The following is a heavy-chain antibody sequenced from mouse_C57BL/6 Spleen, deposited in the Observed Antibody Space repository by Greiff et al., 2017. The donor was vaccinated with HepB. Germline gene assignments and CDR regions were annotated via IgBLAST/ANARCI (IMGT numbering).Heavy chain of an antibody. D-gene: IGHD3-2*02. J-gene: IGHJ4*01. CDR2: IYPGDGDT. V-gene: IGHV1-82*01. CDR3: ARELRLNAMDY. Sequence: VQLVESGPELVKPGASVKISCKASGYAFSSSWMNWVKQRPGKGLEWIGRIYPGDGDTNYNGKFKGKATLTADKSSSTAYMQLSSLTSEDSAVYFCARELRLNAMDYWGQGTSVTVSS. CDR1: GYAFSSSW.